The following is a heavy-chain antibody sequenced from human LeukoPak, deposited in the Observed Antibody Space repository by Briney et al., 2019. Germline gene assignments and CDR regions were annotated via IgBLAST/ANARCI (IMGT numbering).Heavy chain of an antibody. J-gene: IGHJ2*01. CDR2: IYSGGST. D-gene: IGHD2-15*01. V-gene: IGHV3-53*01. Sequence: SGGSLRLSCTVSGFTVSSDSMSWVRQAPGKGLEWVSFIYSGGSTHYSDSVKGRFTISRDNAKKSLYLQMNSLRAEDTAVYYCARAVYCSGGGCFWYFDLWGRGTLVTVSS. CDR1: GFTVSSDS. CDR3: ARAVYCSGGGCFWYFDL.